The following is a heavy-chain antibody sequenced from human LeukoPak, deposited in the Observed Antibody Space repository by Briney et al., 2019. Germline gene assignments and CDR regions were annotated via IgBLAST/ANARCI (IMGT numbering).Heavy chain of an antibody. CDR3: ARGLRYFDWAPHDAFDI. CDR1: GGTFSSYA. D-gene: IGHD3-9*01. V-gene: IGHV1-69*01. J-gene: IGHJ3*02. Sequence: SVKVSFKASGGTFSSYAISWVRQAPGQGLEWMGGIIPIFGTANYAQKFQGRVTITADESTSTAYMELSSLRSEDTAVYYCARGLRYFDWAPHDAFDIWGQGTMVTVSS. CDR2: IIPIFGTA.